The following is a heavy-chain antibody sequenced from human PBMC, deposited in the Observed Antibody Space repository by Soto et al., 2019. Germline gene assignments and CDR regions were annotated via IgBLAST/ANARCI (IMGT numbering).Heavy chain of an antibody. V-gene: IGHV4-59*01. Sequence: QVQLQESGPGLVKPSETLSLTCSVSGGSIRGYYWSWIRQPPGKGLEWIGYVYYSGGTKYNPSLNSRVTISVDTSKSQFSLRLNSVTAADTAVYFCARRAVAGHWFEAWGQGTLVTVSS. J-gene: IGHJ5*02. D-gene: IGHD6-19*01. CDR2: VYYSGGT. CDR1: GGSIRGYY. CDR3: ARRAVAGHWFEA.